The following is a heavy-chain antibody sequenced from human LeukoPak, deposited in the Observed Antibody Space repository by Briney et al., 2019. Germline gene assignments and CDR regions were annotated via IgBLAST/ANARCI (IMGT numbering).Heavy chain of an antibody. CDR3: ARAPGFSSSRNNWFDP. J-gene: IGHJ5*02. D-gene: IGHD6-6*01. CDR2: INHSGST. V-gene: IGHV4-34*01. CDR1: GGSFSGYY. Sequence: MSSETLSLTCAVYGGSFSGYYWSWIRQPPGKGLEWIGEINHSGSTNYNPSLKSRVTISVDTSKNQFSLKLSSVTAADTAVYYCARAPGFSSSRNNWFDPWGQGTLVTVSS.